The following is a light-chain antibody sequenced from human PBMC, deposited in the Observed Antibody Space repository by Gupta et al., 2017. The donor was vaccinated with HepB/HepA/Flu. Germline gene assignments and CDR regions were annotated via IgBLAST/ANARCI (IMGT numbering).Light chain of an antibody. CDR2: YND. CDR3: AAWDESLNGVV. CDR1: SSNVRSKN. J-gene: IGLJ2*01. Sequence: QSVLTQSPSLSGTPGQRVTISCSGSSSNVRSKNVNLYQQLPGRAPKLLIYYNDERPSGVPDRFSGSKSDPSASLAISGLQSEDEADYYCAAWDESLNGVVIGGGTKLTVL. V-gene: IGLV1-44*01.